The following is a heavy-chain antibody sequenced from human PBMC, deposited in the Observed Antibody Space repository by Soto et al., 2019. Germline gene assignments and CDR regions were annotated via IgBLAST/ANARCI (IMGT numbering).Heavy chain of an antibody. CDR2: ISKDGSHK. J-gene: IGHJ4*02. CDR1: GFSFSRYA. Sequence: QVQVVESGGGVVEPGRSLRLSCAASGFSFSRYAIHWVRQAPGKGLVWAAVISKDGSHKYYLDSVKGRFTISRDNSKNILYLQMNSLRDKDTAVYYCARSRSGAVADSFDFWGQGTLVTVSS. D-gene: IGHD3-10*01. CDR3: ARSRSGAVADSFDF. V-gene: IGHV3-30*04.